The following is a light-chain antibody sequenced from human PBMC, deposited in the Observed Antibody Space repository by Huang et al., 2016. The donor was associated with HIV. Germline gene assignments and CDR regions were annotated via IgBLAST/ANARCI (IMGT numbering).Light chain of an antibody. Sequence: DIQMTQSPSSLSASIGDRVTMSCRPSQTVDMYLNWYQQTPGRAPKLLIYAASNMQSDVPSRFSGTGSGTNFTLTISSLQPEDFVIYFCQQTYNVPRTFGQGTALEIK. V-gene: IGKV1-39*01. CDR3: QQTYNVPRT. J-gene: IGKJ2*01. CDR2: AAS. CDR1: QTVDMY.